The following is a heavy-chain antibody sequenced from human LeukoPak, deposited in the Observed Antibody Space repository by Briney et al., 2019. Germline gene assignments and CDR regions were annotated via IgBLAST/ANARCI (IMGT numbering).Heavy chain of an antibody. CDR1: GYTFTSYG. V-gene: IGHV1-46*01. CDR2: INPSVGST. J-gene: IGHJ3*02. Sequence: ASVKVSCKASGYTFTSYGISWVRQAPGQGLEWMGIINPSVGSTSYAQKFQGRVTMTRDTSTSTFYMELSSLRSEDTAVYYCARWEYITRGASDIWGQGTMVTVSS. CDR3: ARWEYITRGASDI. D-gene: IGHD3-3*01.